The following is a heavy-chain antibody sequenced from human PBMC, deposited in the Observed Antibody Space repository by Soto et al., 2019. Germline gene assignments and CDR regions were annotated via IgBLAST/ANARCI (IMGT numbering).Heavy chain of an antibody. J-gene: IGHJ5*02. V-gene: IGHV3-21*06. Sequence: EVQVVESGGGLVNPGGSLRLSCSFTFSMYSMNWVRQAPGKGLEWVASISSGGIYIKYADSVKGRFTISRDNAKNSVSRQMNSLKVEDTAVYYCTRDQGGSYDSWFDPWGQGTQVIVSS. D-gene: IGHD1-26*01. CDR3: TRDQGGSYDSWFDP. CDR1: FTFSMYS. CDR2: ISSGGIYI.